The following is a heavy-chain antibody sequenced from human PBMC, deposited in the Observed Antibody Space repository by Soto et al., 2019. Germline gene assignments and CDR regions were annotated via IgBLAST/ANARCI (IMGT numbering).Heavy chain of an antibody. Sequence: EVQLLDSGGGLVQPGGSLRLSCAASGFTFNNYAMNWVRQAPGKGLEWVSAISGSGGSTYYADSVKGRFTISGDNSKVTVHLQLNSLRADDTAVYYCARRLGYYFDYCTQGTLVTVSS. CDR3: ARRLGYYFDY. V-gene: IGHV3-23*01. CDR1: GFTFNNYA. CDR2: ISGSGGST. D-gene: IGHD3-16*01. J-gene: IGHJ4*02.